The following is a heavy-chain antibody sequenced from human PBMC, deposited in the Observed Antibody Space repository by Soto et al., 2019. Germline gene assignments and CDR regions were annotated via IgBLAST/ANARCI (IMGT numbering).Heavy chain of an antibody. CDR3: ARDFAYFDS. D-gene: IGHD3-3*01. V-gene: IGHV4-61*01. J-gene: IGHJ4*02. CDR1: GGSFKSGSYS. CDR2: VYHTGRT. Sequence: SETLSLTCTVSGGSFKSGSYSWSWIRQPPGKGLEWTGYVYHTGRTSYNPSLKSRVSISMHTSKNQFSLNLDSVTAADTAVYFCARDFAYFDSWGQGTLVTVSS.